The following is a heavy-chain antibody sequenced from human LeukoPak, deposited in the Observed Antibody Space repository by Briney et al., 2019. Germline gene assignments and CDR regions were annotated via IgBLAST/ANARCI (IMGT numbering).Heavy chain of an antibody. Sequence: PGGSLRLSCAASGFTVSSNYMSWVRQAPGKGLEWVSVIYSGGSTYYADSAKGRFTVSRDNSKNIMYLQMGSLRVEDTAVYYCARDSIGSYDYWGQGTLVTVSS. J-gene: IGHJ4*02. CDR3: ARDSIGSYDY. CDR2: IYSGGST. D-gene: IGHD1-26*01. V-gene: IGHV3-53*05. CDR1: GFTVSSNY.